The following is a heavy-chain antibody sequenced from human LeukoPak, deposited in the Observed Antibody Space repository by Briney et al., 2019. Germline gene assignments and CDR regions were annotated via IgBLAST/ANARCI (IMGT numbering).Heavy chain of an antibody. J-gene: IGHJ4*02. CDR3: AALHTGTFVDY. Sequence: GGALRLSCAASGFSFSGYGMHWVRQVPGKGLEWVAFIRYDGITKFYIDSVKGRFAISRDNSKNTLSLQMNSLRTEDTAVYYCAALHTGTFVDYWGQGTLVTVSS. V-gene: IGHV3-30*02. CDR2: IRYDGITK. D-gene: IGHD4-17*01. CDR1: GFSFSGYG.